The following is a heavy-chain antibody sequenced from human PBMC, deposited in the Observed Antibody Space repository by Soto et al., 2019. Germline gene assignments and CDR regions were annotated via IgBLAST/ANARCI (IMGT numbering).Heavy chain of an antibody. Sequence: KTGGSLRLSCTGSGFDFGDYYMSWIRQAPGKGLEWVSYIDSGDGTTYYTDSVKGRFTISRDNAKKTVYLQMSSLRVEDTALYYCVRPYYSSSWFPLDRWGQGTLVTVSS. CDR2: IDSGDGTT. CDR1: GFDFGDYY. CDR3: VRPYYSSSWFPLDR. J-gene: IGHJ5*02. V-gene: IGHV3-11*01. D-gene: IGHD6-13*01.